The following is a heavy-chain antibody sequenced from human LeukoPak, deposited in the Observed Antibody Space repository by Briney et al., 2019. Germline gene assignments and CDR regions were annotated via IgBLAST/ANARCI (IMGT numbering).Heavy chain of an antibody. Sequence: SQTLSLNCVVSGDSVSSKNGAWNWIRQSPSRGLEWPGRTYYRSKWYNDYAESMEGRMTISQDTSKNQYSLHLNSVTPDDTAVYCCARDFGTTGWHTFDYWGQGTLVTVSS. CDR2: TYYRSKWYN. CDR3: ARDFGTTGWHTFDY. J-gene: IGHJ4*02. V-gene: IGHV6-1*01. D-gene: IGHD6-19*01. CDR1: GDSVSSKNGA.